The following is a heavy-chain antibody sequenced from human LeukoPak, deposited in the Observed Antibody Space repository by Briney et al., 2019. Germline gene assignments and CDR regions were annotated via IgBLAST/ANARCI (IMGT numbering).Heavy chain of an antibody. J-gene: IGHJ4*02. V-gene: IGHV3-23*01. Sequence: GGSLRLSCAASGFTFSSYAMSWVRQAPGKGLEWVSAISGDGGGTYYADSVKGRFTISRDNSKNTYYLQMNSMRAEDTAIYHCAKGSRSVRPYYLDYWGQGTLVTVSS. CDR3: AKGSRSVRPYYLDY. CDR1: GFTFSSYA. D-gene: IGHD5/OR15-5a*01. CDR2: ISGDGGGT.